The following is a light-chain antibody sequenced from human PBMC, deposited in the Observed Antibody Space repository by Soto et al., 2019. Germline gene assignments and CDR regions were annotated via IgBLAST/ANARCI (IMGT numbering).Light chain of an antibody. CDR2: DAS. CDR1: QSISYR. CDR3: QQYNSYSWT. V-gene: IGKV1-5*01. J-gene: IGKJ1*01. Sequence: DIQMTQSPSTLSASVGDRVTITCRASQSISYRLAWYQQKPGKAPKLLIYDASSLESGVPSTFSGSGSGTEFTLPITSLQPDDFATYYCQQYNSYSWTFGQGTKVEIK.